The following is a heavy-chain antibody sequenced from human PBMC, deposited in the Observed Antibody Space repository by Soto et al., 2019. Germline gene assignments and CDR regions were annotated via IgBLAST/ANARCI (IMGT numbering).Heavy chain of an antibody. J-gene: IGHJ4*02. CDR1: GGSIRSGGYS. V-gene: IGHV4-30-2*01. D-gene: IGHD6-6*01. Sequence: SETLSLTCAVSGGSIRSGGYSWSWIRQPPGKGLEWIGYIYHSGSTYYNPSLKSRVTISVDRSKNQFSLKLSSVTAEDTAVYYCARDRQGAEPSIGQDFWGQGTLVTVSS. CDR3: ARDRQGAEPSIGQDF. CDR2: IYHSGST.